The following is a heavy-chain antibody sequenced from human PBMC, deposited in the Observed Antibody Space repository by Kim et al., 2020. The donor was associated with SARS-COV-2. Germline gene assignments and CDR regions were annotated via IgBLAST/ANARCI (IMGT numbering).Heavy chain of an antibody. J-gene: IGHJ4*02. V-gene: IGHV3-23*01. Sequence: YADSVKGRFTISRDNSRNTLYLQMDSLRADDTAVYYCAIWYFTGSGSFYDNWGQGTLVTVSS. D-gene: IGHD3-10*01. CDR3: AIWYFTGSGSFYDN.